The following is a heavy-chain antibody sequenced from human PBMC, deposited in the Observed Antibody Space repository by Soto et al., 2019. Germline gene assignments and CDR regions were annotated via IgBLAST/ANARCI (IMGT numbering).Heavy chain of an antibody. CDR1: GGSISSSSYY. CDR3: ARHDFSSGYYVEAEGYSFDY. Sequence: QLQLQESGPGLVKPSETLSLTCTVSGGSISSSSYYWGWIRQPPGKGLEWIGSIYYSGSTYYNPSRKSRVTISVDTSKNQFSLKLSSVTAADTAVYYCARHDFSSGYYVEAEGYSFDYWGQGTLVTVSS. J-gene: IGHJ4*02. D-gene: IGHD3-3*01. V-gene: IGHV4-39*01. CDR2: IYYSGST.